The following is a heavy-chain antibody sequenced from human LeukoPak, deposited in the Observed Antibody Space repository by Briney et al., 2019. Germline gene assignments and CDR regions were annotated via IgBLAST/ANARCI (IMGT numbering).Heavy chain of an antibody. CDR1: GFTFSSYW. CDR2: ISSSSSYI. V-gene: IGHV3-21*01. J-gene: IGHJ4*02. D-gene: IGHD3-10*01. CDR3: ASEMGSGSTNDY. Sequence: PGGSLRLSCAASGFTFSSYWMNWVRQAPGKGLEWVSSISSSSSYIYYADSVKGRFTISRDNAKNSLYLQMNSLRAEDTAVYYCASEMGSGSTNDYWGQGTLVTVSS.